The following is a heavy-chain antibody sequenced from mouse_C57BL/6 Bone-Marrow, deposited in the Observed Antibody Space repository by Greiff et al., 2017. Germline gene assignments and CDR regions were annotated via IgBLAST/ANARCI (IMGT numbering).Heavy chain of an antibody. D-gene: IGHD2-4*01. CDR1: GYTFTDYE. CDR2: IYPETGGT. CDR3: TRPSYDYDGTWFAY. Sequence: VQLQQSGAELVRPGASVTLSCKASGYTFTDYEMNWVKQTPVHGLEWIGAIYPETGGTAYNQKFKGKAILTAAKSSSTAYMELRSLTSEDSAVYYCTRPSYDYDGTWFAYWGQGTLVTVSA. V-gene: IGHV1-15*01. J-gene: IGHJ3*01.